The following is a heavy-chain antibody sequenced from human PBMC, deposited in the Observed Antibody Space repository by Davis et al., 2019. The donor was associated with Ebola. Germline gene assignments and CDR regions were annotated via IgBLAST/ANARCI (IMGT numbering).Heavy chain of an antibody. CDR1: GFTFDDYA. CDR2: ISWNSGSI. Sequence: SLKISCAASGFTFDDYAMHWVRQAPGKGLEWVSGISWNSGSIGYADSVKGRFTISRDNSKNTLYLQMNSLRAEDTAVYYCAKDTPPYYDFWSGYFGYWGQGTLVTVSS. CDR3: AKDTPPYYDFWSGYFGY. V-gene: IGHV3-9*01. J-gene: IGHJ4*02. D-gene: IGHD3-3*01.